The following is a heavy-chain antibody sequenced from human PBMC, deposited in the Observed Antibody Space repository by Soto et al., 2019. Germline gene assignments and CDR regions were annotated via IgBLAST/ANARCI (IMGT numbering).Heavy chain of an antibody. CDR1: GYTFTGYY. V-gene: IGHV1-46*01. J-gene: IGHJ6*02. CDR2: INPSGGST. D-gene: IGHD4-17*01. CDR3: ARGGRDYGDLSYYYYGMDV. Sequence: ASVKVSCKASGYTFTGYYMHWVRQAPGQGLEWMGWINPSGGSTSYAQKFQGRVTMTRDTSTSTVYMELSSLRSEDTAVYYCARGGRDYGDLSYYYYGMDVWGQGTTVTVSS.